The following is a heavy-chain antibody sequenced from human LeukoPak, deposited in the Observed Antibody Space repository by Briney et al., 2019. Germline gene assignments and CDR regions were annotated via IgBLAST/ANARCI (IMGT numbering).Heavy chain of an antibody. CDR1: GGSFSGYY. Sequence: SETLSLTCAVYGGSFSGYYWSWIRQPPGKGLEWIGEINHSGSTNYNPSLKSRVTISVDTSKNQFPLKLSSVTAADTAVYYCARERGWPSRFDPWGQGTLVTVSS. J-gene: IGHJ5*02. CDR3: ARERGWPSRFDP. D-gene: IGHD1-1*01. CDR2: INHSGST. V-gene: IGHV4-34*01.